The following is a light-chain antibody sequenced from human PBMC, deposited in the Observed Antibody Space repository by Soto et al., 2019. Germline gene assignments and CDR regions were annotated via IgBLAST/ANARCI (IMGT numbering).Light chain of an antibody. V-gene: IGKV1-39*01. CDR1: QTISSY. Sequence: DIQMPQSPSSLSASVGDRITITCRPSQTISSYLNWYQQKPGKPPKLLIYGASSLQTGVPSRFSGSGSGTDFTLTISSLQPEDFATYFCQQSYITPLTFGQGTKVEVK. J-gene: IGKJ1*01. CDR2: GAS. CDR3: QQSYITPLT.